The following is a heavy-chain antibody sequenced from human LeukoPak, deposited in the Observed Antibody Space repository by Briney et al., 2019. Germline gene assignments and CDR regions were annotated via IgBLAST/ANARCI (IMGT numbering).Heavy chain of an antibody. V-gene: IGHV1-2*02. Sequence: ASVKVSCKASGYTFTGYYMHWVRQAPGQGLEWMGWINPNSGGTNYAQKFQGRVTMTRDTSISTAYMELSRLRSDDTAVYYCARRGSMGIAARGDAFDIWGQGTMVTVSS. D-gene: IGHD6-6*01. CDR3: ARRGSMGIAARGDAFDI. CDR2: INPNSGGT. CDR1: GYTFTGYY. J-gene: IGHJ3*02.